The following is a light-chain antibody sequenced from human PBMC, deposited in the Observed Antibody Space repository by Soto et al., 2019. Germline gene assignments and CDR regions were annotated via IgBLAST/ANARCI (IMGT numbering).Light chain of an antibody. CDR2: AAS. V-gene: IGKV1-9*01. Sequence: DIQLTQSPSFLSASVGDRVSITCRASQGIGSYLAWYQQKPGKAPNLLIYAASTLQSGATSRFSGSGSGTDFTLTISSLQPEDFATYYCHQLNNYPLTFGGGTKVEIK. J-gene: IGKJ4*01. CDR1: QGIGSY. CDR3: HQLNNYPLT.